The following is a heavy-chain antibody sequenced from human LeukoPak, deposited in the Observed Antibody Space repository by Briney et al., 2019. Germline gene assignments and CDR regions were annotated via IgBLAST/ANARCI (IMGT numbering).Heavy chain of an antibody. CDR2: MNSGGSKT. CDR3: ARPIRGYDGFDI. J-gene: IGHJ3*02. Sequence: GGSLRLSCAASGFTFTNYWMYWVRQAPGKGLVWVSRMNSGGSKTNYADSVNGRFTISRDNAKNTLYLQMNSLRAEDTAMYYCARPIRGYDGFDIWGQGTMVTVSS. CDR1: GFTFTNYW. D-gene: IGHD5-12*01. V-gene: IGHV3-74*01.